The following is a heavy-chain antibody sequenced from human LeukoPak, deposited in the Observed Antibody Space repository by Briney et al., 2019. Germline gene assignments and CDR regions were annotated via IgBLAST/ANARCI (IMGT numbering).Heavy chain of an antibody. J-gene: IGHJ6*02. CDR1: GYTFTTHD. Sequence: GASVKVSCKTSGYTFTTHDITWVRQATGQGLEWMGWISAYNGNTNYAQELQGRVTMTTDTSTSTAYMELRSLRSDDTAVYYCARDVTVTHYYGMDVWGQGTTVTVSS. D-gene: IGHD4-11*01. CDR2: ISAYNGNT. V-gene: IGHV1-18*01. CDR3: ARDVTVTHYYGMDV.